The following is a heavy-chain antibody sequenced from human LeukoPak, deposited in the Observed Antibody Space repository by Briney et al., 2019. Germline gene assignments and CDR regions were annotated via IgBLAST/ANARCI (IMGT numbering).Heavy chain of an antibody. D-gene: IGHD3-16*01. J-gene: IGHJ4*02. CDR2: ISGSGGST. CDR3: AKTMITDYYFDY. CDR1: GFTFSSYA. Sequence: PGGSLRLSCAASGFTFSSYAMSWVRQAPGKELEWVSAISGSGGSTYYADSVKGRFTISRDDSKNTLYLQMNSLRAEDTAVYYCAKTMITDYYFDYWGQGTLVTVSS. V-gene: IGHV3-23*01.